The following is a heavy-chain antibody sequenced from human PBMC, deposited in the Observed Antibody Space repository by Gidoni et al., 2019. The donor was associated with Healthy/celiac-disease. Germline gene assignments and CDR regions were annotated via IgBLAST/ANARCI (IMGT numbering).Heavy chain of an antibody. V-gene: IGHV3-9*01. CDR2: ISWNSGSI. CDR3: ARLVATTPDYYYYGMDV. Sequence: EVQLVESGGGLVQPGWSLRLSCAASGFTFDDYAMHWVRQAPGKGLEWVSGISWNSGSIGYADSVKGRFTISRDNAKNSLYLQMNSLRAEDTALYYCARLVATTPDYYYYGMDVWGQGTTVTVSS. D-gene: IGHD5-12*01. J-gene: IGHJ6*02. CDR1: GFTFDDYA.